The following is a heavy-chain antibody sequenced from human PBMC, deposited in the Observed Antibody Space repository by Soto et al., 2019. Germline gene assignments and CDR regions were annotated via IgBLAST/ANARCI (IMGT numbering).Heavy chain of an antibody. CDR3: AKRSPYSSGWYSPIFDY. CDR1: GFSFSYYG. CDR2: ISESGGST. Sequence: GGSLRLSCAASGFSFSYYGMSWGGQAPGKGLEWVSVISESGGSTHYADSVRGRFTVSRDNSKNSLSLRMNSLRDEDTAVYFCAKRSPYSSGWYSPIFDYWGQGALVTVSS. D-gene: IGHD6-13*01. J-gene: IGHJ4*02. V-gene: IGHV3-23*01.